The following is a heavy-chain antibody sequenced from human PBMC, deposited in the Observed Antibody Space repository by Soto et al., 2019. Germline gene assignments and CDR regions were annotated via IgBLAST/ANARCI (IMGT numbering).Heavy chain of an antibody. Sequence: QVQLVQSGAEVKKPGSSVKVSCKASGGTFSSYAISWVRQAPGQGLEWMGGIIPIFGTANYAQKFQGRVTITADESTSTAYMELSSLRSEDTAVYYCARDRWHYYDSNQAEYFQHWGQGTLVTVSS. J-gene: IGHJ1*01. CDR2: IIPIFGTA. D-gene: IGHD3-22*01. V-gene: IGHV1-69*12. CDR1: GGTFSSYA. CDR3: ARDRWHYYDSNQAEYFQH.